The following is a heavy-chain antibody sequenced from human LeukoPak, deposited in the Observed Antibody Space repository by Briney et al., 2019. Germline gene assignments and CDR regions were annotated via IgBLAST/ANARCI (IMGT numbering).Heavy chain of an antibody. J-gene: IGHJ5*02. CDR3: ARGPVGYCSGGSCYSRNWFDP. Sequence: SETLSLTCAVYGGSFSGYYWSWIRQPPGKGLEWIGEINHSGSTNYNPSLKSRGTISVDTSKNQFSLKLSSVTAADTAVYYCARGPVGYCSGGSCYSRNWFDPWGQGTLVTVSS. CDR2: INHSGST. V-gene: IGHV4-34*01. CDR1: GGSFSGYY. D-gene: IGHD2-15*01.